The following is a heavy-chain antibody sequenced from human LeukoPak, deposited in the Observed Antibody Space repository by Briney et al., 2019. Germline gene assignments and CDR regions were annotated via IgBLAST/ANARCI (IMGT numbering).Heavy chain of an antibody. CDR2: ISSSSSYI. CDR3: ARDPGQYYYDSSGYPPGGLDY. CDR1: GLTFSSSW. J-gene: IGHJ4*02. Sequence: GGSLRLSCAVSGLTFSSSWMDWVRQAPGKGLEWVSSISSSSSYIYYADSVKGRFTISRDNAKNTLYLQMNSLRAEDTAVYYCARDPGQYYYDSSGYPPGGLDYWGQGTLVTVSS. V-gene: IGHV3-21*01. D-gene: IGHD3-22*01.